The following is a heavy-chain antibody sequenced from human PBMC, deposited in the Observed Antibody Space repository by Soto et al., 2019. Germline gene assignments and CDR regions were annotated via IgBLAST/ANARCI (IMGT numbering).Heavy chain of an antibody. CDR2: VSSSGSYI. Sequence: GGSLRLSCAASGFIFSSYGMNWVRQTPGKGLEWVSSVSSSGSYIYYADSVKGRFTISRDNAKNLVFLQMNSLRAEDTAVYYCARDPSMSTGFFKRVFDLWGQGALVTVSS. CDR3: ARDPSMSTGFFKRVFDL. J-gene: IGHJ4*02. CDR1: GFIFSSYG. V-gene: IGHV3-21*01. D-gene: IGHD3-9*01.